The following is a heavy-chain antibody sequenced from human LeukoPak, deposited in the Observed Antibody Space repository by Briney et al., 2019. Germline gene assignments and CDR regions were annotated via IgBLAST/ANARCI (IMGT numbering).Heavy chain of an antibody. D-gene: IGHD3-22*01. CDR1: GFTFSNYA. V-gene: IGHV3-23*01. CDR3: AKYDSSWYPQYGMSV. J-gene: IGHJ6*02. Sequence: GRSLRLSCAASGFTFSNYAMTWVRQAPGKGLEWVSGISGSGGSTYNADSVKGRFTISRDNSKNTLYLQMNSLRAEDTAVYYCAKYDSSWYPQYGMSVWGQGTTVIVSS. CDR2: ISGSGGST.